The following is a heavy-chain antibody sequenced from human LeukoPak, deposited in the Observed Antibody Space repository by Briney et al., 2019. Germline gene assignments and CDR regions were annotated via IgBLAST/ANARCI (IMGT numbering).Heavy chain of an antibody. CDR1: GGSISSGDYY. CDR3: ARFTRSGSYSYYYYGMDV. V-gene: IGHV4-61*02. J-gene: IGHJ6*02. CDR2: IYASGST. D-gene: IGHD3-10*01. Sequence: SETLSLTCTVSGGSISSGDYYWSWIRQPAGMRLEWIGRIYASGSTNYNPSLKSRVTISVDTSKNQFSLKLSSVTAADTAVYYCARFTRSGSYSYYYYGMDVWGQGTTVTVSS.